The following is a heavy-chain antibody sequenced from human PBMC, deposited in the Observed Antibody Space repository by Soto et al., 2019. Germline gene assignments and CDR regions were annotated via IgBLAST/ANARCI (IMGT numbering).Heavy chain of an antibody. J-gene: IGHJ6*02. Sequence: LSLTCTVSGGSISTHYWSWVRQVPGRGLEWIGYIYYNGNSNHNPSLKGRVTVSIAPSKSQFSLELTSVSAADTAVYYCAGGYYYVGSGPYLYIYGMDVWDQGTTVTVSS. V-gene: IGHV4-59*11. D-gene: IGHD3-10*02. CDR2: IYYNGNS. CDR1: GGSISTHY. CDR3: AGGYYYVGSGPYLYIYGMDV.